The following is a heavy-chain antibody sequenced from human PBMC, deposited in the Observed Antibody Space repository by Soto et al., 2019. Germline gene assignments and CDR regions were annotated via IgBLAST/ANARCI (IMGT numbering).Heavy chain of an antibody. Sequence: SETLSLTCTVSGGSISSSSYYWGWIRQPPGKGLESIGYIYYSGSTYYNPSLKSRVTISVDTSKNQFSLKLSSVTAADTAVYYCARSLRRGPPFDYRGQRTPVTVSS. CDR3: ARSLRRGPPFDY. V-gene: IGHV4-30-4*08. CDR2: IYYSGST. D-gene: IGHD3-10*01. J-gene: IGHJ4*02. CDR1: GGSISSSSYY.